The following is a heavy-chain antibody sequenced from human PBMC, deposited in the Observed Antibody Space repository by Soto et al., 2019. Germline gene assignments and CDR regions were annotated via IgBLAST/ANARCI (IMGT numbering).Heavy chain of an antibody. D-gene: IGHD3-3*01. Sequence: EVQLLESGGGLVQPGGSLRLSCAASGFTFSSYAMSWVRQAPGKGLEWVSAISGSGGSTYYADSVKGRFTISRDNSKNTLYLQMNSLSAEDTAVYYCAKEPSNYDFWSGYSVDYWGQGTLVTVSS. CDR3: AKEPSNYDFWSGYSVDY. V-gene: IGHV3-23*01. CDR1: GFTFSSYA. CDR2: ISGSGGST. J-gene: IGHJ4*02.